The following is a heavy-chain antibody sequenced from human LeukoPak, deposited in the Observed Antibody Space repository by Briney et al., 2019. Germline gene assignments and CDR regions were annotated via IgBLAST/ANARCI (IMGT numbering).Heavy chain of an antibody. Sequence: PSETLSLTCTVSGGSISSYYWSWIRQPPGKGLEWIGYIYYSGSTNYNPSLKSRVTISVDTSKNQFSLKLSSVTAADTAVYHCARVDGGDYGAHFDYWGQGTLVTVSS. CDR1: GGSISSYY. CDR3: ARVDGGDYGAHFDY. J-gene: IGHJ4*02. V-gene: IGHV4-59*01. D-gene: IGHD4-17*01. CDR2: IYYSGST.